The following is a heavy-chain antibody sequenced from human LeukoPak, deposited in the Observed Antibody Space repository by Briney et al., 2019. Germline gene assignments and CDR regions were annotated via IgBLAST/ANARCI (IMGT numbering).Heavy chain of an antibody. CDR3: ARTPIYYFDNSGYYN. V-gene: IGHV4-59*12. CDR1: GGSISSYY. Sequence: SETLSLTCTVSGGSISSYYWSWIRQPPGKGLEWIGYIYYSGSTNYNPSLKSRVTMSVDTSKKQFSLRLSSVTAAGTAVYYCARTPIYYFDNSGYYNWGQGTLVTVSS. CDR2: IYYSGST. J-gene: IGHJ4*02. D-gene: IGHD3-22*01.